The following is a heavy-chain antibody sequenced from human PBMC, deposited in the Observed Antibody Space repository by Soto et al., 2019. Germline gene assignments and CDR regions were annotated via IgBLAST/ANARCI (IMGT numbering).Heavy chain of an antibody. CDR2: IDHSGSI. Sequence: SETLSLTCAVYGVSFSGYYWRWIRQTPGKGLEWIGEIDHSGSIKYNPSLESRVSISLDTSRNQFSLKLSSVTAADSAVFYCATGGGAAPGTWGQGTLVTVSS. J-gene: IGHJ4*02. CDR1: GVSFSGYY. V-gene: IGHV4-34*01. D-gene: IGHD6-13*01. CDR3: ATGGGAAPGT.